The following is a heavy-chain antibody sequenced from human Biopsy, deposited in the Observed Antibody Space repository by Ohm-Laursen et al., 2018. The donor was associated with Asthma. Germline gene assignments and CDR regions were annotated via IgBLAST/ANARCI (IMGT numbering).Heavy chain of an antibody. CDR1: GFAVSRDH. D-gene: IGHD3-10*01. Sequence: SLRLSCAASGFAVSRDHMFWVRQAPGKGLEWVSSITGSGGFTYYADSVKGRFTISRDNSKNTLYLQMNSLRAEDTALYYCGRERSYMVDYWGQGTLVTVSS. CDR3: GRERSYMVDY. CDR2: ITGSGGFT. V-gene: IGHV3-23*01. J-gene: IGHJ4*02.